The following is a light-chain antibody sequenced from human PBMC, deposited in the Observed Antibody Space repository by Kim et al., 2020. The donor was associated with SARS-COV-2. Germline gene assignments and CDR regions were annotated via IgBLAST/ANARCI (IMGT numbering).Light chain of an antibody. CDR2: DVS. CDR1: SSDVGGYNY. CDR3: CSYAGSYTFPV. Sequence: QSALTQPRSVSGSPGQSVTISCTGTSSDVGGYNYVSWYQQHPGKAPKPMIYDVSKRPSGVPDRFSGSKSGNTASLTISGLQAEDEADYYCCSYAGSYTFPVFGGGTQLTVL. V-gene: IGLV2-11*01. J-gene: IGLJ2*01.